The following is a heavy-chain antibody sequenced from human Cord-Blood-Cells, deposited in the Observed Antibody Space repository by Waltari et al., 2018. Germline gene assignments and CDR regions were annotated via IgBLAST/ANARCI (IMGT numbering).Heavy chain of an antibody. CDR2: ISAYNGNT. V-gene: IGHV1-18*01. J-gene: IGHJ6*02. D-gene: IGHD2-2*01. CDR1: GYTFTSYG. CDR3: ARSCSSTSCYYYYYYGIDV. Sequence: QVELVQSGDEVKRPGAAVKVSCKPSGYTFTSYGISTVRQARGQGLEWMGWISAYNGNTNYAQKLQGRVTMTTDTSTSTAYMELRSLRSDDTAVYYCARSCSSTSCYYYYYYGIDVWGQGTTVTVSS.